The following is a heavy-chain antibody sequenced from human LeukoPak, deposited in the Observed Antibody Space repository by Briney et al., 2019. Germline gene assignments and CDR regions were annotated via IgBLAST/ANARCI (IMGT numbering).Heavy chain of an antibody. CDR1: GFTFSSYG. V-gene: IGHV3-23*01. CDR2: ISGSGSGGST. CDR3: AKDRRPTWYSSRWLDY. D-gene: IGHD6-13*01. J-gene: IGHJ4*02. Sequence: GGSLRLSCAASGFTFSSYGMTWVRQAPGKGLEWVSAISGSGSGGSTYYADSVKGRFTISRDNSKNTLYLQMNSLRAEDTAVYYCAKDRRPTWYSSRWLDYWGKGTLVAVSS.